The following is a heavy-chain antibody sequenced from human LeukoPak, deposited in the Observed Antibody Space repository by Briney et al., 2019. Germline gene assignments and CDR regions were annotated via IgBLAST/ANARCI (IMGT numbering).Heavy chain of an antibody. D-gene: IGHD3-10*01. Sequence: SETLSLTCTVSGGSISSYYWSWIRQPPGKGLEWIGYIYYSGSTNYNPSLKSRVTISVDTSKNQFSLKLSSVTAADTAVYYCARQRITMVRGVPPNYYYYGMDVWGQGTTVTVSS. CDR2: IYYSGST. V-gene: IGHV4-59*08. CDR3: ARQRITMVRGVPPNYYYYGMDV. CDR1: GGSISSYY. J-gene: IGHJ6*02.